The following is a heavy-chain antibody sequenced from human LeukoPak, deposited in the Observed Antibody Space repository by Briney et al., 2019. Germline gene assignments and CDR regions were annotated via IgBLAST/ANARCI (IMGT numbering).Heavy chain of an antibody. V-gene: IGHV4-34*01. J-gene: IGHJ4*02. D-gene: IGHD5-18*01. CDR2: INHSGST. CDR1: GGSFSGYY. Sequence: SETLSLTCAVYGGSFSGYYWSWIRQPPGKGLEWIGEINHSGSTNYNPSLKSRVTISVDTSKNQFSLKLSSVTAADTAVYYCARAYRYGPTTFDYWGQGTLVTVSS. CDR3: ARAYRYGPTTFDY.